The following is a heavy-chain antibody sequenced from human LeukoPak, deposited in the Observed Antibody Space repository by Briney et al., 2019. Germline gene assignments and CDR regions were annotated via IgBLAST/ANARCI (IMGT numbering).Heavy chain of an antibody. CDR2: VSYDGSNK. Sequence: PGGSLRLSCAASGFTFSSYGMHWVRQAPGKGLEWVAVVSYDGSNKYYADSVKGRFTISRDNSKNTLYLQMNSLRAEDTAVYYCARVLTYYYDSSGYSFDYWGQGTLVTVSS. CDR1: GFTFSSYG. V-gene: IGHV3-30*03. J-gene: IGHJ4*02. CDR3: ARVLTYYYDSSGYSFDY. D-gene: IGHD3-22*01.